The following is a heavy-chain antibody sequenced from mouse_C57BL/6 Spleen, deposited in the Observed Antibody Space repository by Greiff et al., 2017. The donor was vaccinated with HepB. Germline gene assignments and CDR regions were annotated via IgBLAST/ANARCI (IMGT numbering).Heavy chain of an antibody. J-gene: IGHJ2*01. Sequence: QVQLQQPGAELVMPGASVKLSCKASGYTFTSYWMHWVKQRPGQGLEWIGEIDPSDSYTNYNQKFKGKSTLTVDKSSSTAYMQLSSLTSVDSAVYYSARASSLLSLDYTGQGTTLTVSS. CDR3: ARASSLLSLDY. CDR2: IDPSDSYT. CDR1: GYTFTSYW. V-gene: IGHV1-69*01. D-gene: IGHD1-2*01.